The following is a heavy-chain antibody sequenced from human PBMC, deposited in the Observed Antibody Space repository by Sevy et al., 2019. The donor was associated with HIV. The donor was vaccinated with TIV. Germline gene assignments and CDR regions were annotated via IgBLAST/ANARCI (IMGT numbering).Heavy chain of an antibody. CDR3: VKGMDSAGKYVNFDS. V-gene: IGHV3-9*01. Sequence: GGSLRLSCAVSGFMFDAYAMHWVRQSPGKGLEWVSSISWNGENMGYADFVKGGFTISKDNAKKSLYLQMNGMRVEDTALFCCVKGMDSAGKYVNFDSWGQGTLVTVSS. D-gene: IGHD3-22*01. J-gene: IGHJ4*02. CDR2: ISWNGENM. CDR1: GFMFDAYA.